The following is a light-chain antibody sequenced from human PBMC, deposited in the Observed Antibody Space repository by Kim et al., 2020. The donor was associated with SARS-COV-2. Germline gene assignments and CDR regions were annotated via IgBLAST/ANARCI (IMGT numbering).Light chain of an antibody. CDR1: QSVSSY. J-gene: IGKJ1*01. CDR2: DAS. CDR3: QQRSNWQT. V-gene: IGKV3-11*01. Sequence: SLFPGERATPACRASQSVSSYLAWYQQKPGQAPRLLIYDASNRATGIPARFSGSGSGTDFTLTISSLEPEDFAVYYCQQRSNWQTFGQGTKVDIK.